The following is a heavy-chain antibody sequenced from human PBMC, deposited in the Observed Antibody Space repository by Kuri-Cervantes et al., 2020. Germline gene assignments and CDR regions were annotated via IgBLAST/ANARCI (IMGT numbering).Heavy chain of an antibody. J-gene: IGHJ2*01. CDR1: GFIFENYV. D-gene: IGHD3-16*01. CDR3: AKIWGSDRYYFDL. Sequence: GGSLRLSCAASGFIFENYVMTWVRQVPGKGLEWVSSINWNGRIIDYADSVRGRFTISRDNAKNSLYLQMNSLRPEDTALYYCAKIWGSDRYYFDLWGRGTLVTVSS. V-gene: IGHV3-9*01. CDR2: INWNGRII.